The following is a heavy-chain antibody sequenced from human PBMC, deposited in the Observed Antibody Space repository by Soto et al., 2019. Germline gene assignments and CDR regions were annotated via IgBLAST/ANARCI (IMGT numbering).Heavy chain of an antibody. CDR1: GGTFSSYT. J-gene: IGHJ3*02. CDR2: IIPILGIT. V-gene: IGHV1-69*02. Sequence: QVQLVQSGAAVKKPGSSVKVACKASGGTFSSYTFTWVRQAPGQGLEWMGRIIPILGITNYAQNFQGRVTITADRSTRTAYMELNSLRSDDTAMYYCAQAPDAFEIWGQGTRVTVSS. CDR3: AQAPDAFEI.